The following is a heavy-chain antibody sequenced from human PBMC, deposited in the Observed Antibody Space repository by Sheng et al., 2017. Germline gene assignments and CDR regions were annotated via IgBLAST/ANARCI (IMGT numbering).Heavy chain of an antibody. Sequence: QVQLVQSGAEVKKPGASVKVSCKASGYTFTSYGISWVRQAPGQGLEWMGWISAYNGNTNYAQKLQGRVTMTTDTSTSTAYMELRSLRSDDTAVYYCARLLGYCSGGSCRPFQIDPWGQGTLVTVSS. CDR3: ARLLGYCSGGSCRPFQIDP. D-gene: IGHD2-15*01. CDR1: GYTFTSYG. V-gene: IGHV1-18*01. J-gene: IGHJ5*02. CDR2: ISAYNGNT.